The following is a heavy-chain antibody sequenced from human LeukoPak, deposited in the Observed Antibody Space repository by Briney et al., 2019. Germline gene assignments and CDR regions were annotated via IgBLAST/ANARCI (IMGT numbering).Heavy chain of an antibody. CDR2: ISGSGGST. CDR3: AKADCGGDCYSVGFDY. V-gene: IGHV3-23*01. D-gene: IGHD2-21*02. CDR1: GFTFSSYA. Sequence: GGSLRLSCAASGFTFSSYAMSWVRQAPGKGLEWVSAISGSGGSTYYADSVKGRFTISRDNSKNTLYLQMNSLRAEDTAVYYCAKADCGGDCYSVGFDYWGQGTLVTVSS. J-gene: IGHJ4*02.